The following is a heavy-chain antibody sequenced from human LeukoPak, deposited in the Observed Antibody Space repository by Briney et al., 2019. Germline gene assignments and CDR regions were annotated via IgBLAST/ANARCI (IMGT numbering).Heavy chain of an antibody. CDR2: IYYSGST. D-gene: IGHD1-26*01. V-gene: IGHV4-4*02. CDR3: ANKWSGSFDY. CDR1: GGSISSNNW. J-gene: IGHJ4*02. Sequence: SGTLSLTCAVSGGSISSNNWWTWVRQPPGKGLEWIGEIYYSGSTKYNPPLESRVTMSVDKTKNQFSLKLSSVTAADTAVYYCANKWSGSFDYWGQGTLVTVSS.